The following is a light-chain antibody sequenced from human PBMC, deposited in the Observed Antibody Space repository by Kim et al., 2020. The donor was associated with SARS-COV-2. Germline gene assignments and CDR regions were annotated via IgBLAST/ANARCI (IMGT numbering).Light chain of an antibody. J-gene: IGLJ2*01. CDR3: NARDSNDNVV. CDR2: GKN. V-gene: IGLV3-19*01. Sequence: VALGQTVRITCQGDSLRSYYATWYQQKPGQAPIVVIYGKNNRPSGIPDLFSGSSSGNTASLTITGTQAGDEADYYCNARDSNDNVVFGGGTQLTFL. CDR1: SLRSYY.